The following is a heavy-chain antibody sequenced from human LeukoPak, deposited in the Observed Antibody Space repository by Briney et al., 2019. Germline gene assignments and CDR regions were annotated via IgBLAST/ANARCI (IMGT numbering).Heavy chain of an antibody. Sequence: GGSLRLSCAASGFTVRSNNISWVRQAPGKGLEWISVIYSGGSTFYADSVKGRFTVSRNTSKNTLFLQMDSLRTEDTAVYFCARSTYAYFDSWGQGTLVTVPS. CDR3: ARSTYAYFDS. CDR1: GFTVRSNN. V-gene: IGHV3-53*04. J-gene: IGHJ4*02. D-gene: IGHD5/OR15-5a*01. CDR2: IYSGGST.